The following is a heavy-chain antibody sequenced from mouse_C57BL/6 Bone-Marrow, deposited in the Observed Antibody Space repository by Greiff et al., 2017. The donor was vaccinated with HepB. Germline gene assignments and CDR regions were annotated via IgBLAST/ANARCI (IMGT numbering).Heavy chain of an antibody. CDR1: GYTFTSYW. Sequence: QVQLQQPGAELVMPGASVKLSCKASGYTFTSYWMHWVKQRPGQGLEWIGEIDPSDSYTNYNQKIKGKSTLTVDKSSSTAYMQLSSLTSEDSAVYYCANLGRGFAYWGQGTLVTVSA. CDR2: IDPSDSYT. CDR3: ANLGRGFAY. D-gene: IGHD4-1*01. J-gene: IGHJ3*01. V-gene: IGHV1-69*01.